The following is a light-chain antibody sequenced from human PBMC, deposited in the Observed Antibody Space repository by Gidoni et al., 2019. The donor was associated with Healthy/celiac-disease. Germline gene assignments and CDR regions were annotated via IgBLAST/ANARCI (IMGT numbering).Light chain of an antibody. CDR1: SLRSYY. CDR3: NSRDSSGNHLGV. J-gene: IGLJ2*01. CDR2: GKN. V-gene: IGLV3-19*01. Sequence: SSELTQDPAVSVALGQTVRITCQVDSLRSYYASWYQQKPGQDPVLVIYGKNNRPSGIPDRFSGSSSGNTASLTITGAQAEDEADYYCNSRDSSGNHLGVFGGGTKLTVL.